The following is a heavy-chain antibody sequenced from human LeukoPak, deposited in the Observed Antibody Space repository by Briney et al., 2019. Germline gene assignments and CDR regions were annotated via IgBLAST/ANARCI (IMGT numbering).Heavy chain of an antibody. CDR2: IYPGDSDT. D-gene: IGHD2-2*01. Sequence: GESLKISCKGSGYSFTSYWIGWVRQMPGKGLEWMGIIYPGDSDTRYNPSFQGQVTISVDKSISAAYLQWSSLKVSDTAMYYCARHDSCSATSCSLGLWGQGTLVTVSS. CDR1: GYSFTSYW. J-gene: IGHJ4*02. V-gene: IGHV5-51*01. CDR3: ARHDSCSATSCSLGL.